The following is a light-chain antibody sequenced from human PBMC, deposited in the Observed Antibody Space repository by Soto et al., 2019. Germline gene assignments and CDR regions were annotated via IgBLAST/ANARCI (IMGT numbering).Light chain of an antibody. V-gene: IGKV3-11*01. CDR1: QSVSSY. CDR3: QQRSNWLT. CDR2: DAS. Sequence: EIVLKQSPATLSLSPGERATLSCRASQSVSSYLAWYQQKPGQAPRLLIYDASNRATGIPARFSGSGSGPDCTLTISSLEPEDFAVYYCQQRSNWLTFGGGNKVEIK. J-gene: IGKJ4*01.